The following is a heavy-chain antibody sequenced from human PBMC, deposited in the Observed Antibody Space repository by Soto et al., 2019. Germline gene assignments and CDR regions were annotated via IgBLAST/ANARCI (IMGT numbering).Heavy chain of an antibody. CDR3: AKDTEDGYKPDAFDI. CDR2: INPNSGGT. J-gene: IGHJ3*02. D-gene: IGHD5-12*01. Sequence: ASVKVSCKASGYTFTGYYMHWVRQAPGQGLEWMGWINPNSGGTNCAQKFQGRVTMTRDTSISTAYMELSRLRSDDTAVYYCAKDTEDGYKPDAFDIWGQGTMVTVSS. CDR1: GYTFTGYY. V-gene: IGHV1-2*02.